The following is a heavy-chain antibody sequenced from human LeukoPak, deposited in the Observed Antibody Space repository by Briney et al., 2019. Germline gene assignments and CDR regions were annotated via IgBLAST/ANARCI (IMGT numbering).Heavy chain of an antibody. CDR3: ARVDPHCSGGSCYETRIDP. V-gene: IGHV1-2*02. CDR2: INPNSGGT. Sequence: ASVKVSCKASGYTFTGYYMHWVRQAPGQGLEWMGWINPNSGGTNYAQKFQGRVTMTRDTSISTAYMELSRLRSDDTAVYYCARVDPHCSGGSCYETRIDPRGQGTLVTVSS. CDR1: GYTFTGYY. J-gene: IGHJ5*02. D-gene: IGHD2-15*01.